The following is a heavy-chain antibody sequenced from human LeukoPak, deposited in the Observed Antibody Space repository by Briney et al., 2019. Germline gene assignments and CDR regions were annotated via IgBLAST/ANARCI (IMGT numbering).Heavy chain of an antibody. V-gene: IGHV3-21*04. Sequence: GGSLRLSCAASGFTLSSYSMNWVRQAPGKGLEWVSSISRSSAYIYYADSVKGRFTISRDNAKNSLYLQMNSLRAEDTAVYYCAKDVRAYWNYVSPVWGQGTLVTVSS. CDR2: ISRSSAYI. CDR1: GFTLSSYS. CDR3: AKDVRAYWNYVSPV. D-gene: IGHD1-7*01. J-gene: IGHJ4*02.